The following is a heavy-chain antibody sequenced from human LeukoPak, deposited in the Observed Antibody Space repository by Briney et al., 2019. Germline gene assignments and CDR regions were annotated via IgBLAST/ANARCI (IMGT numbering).Heavy chain of an antibody. V-gene: IGHV3-48*01. CDR3: AKDVLPAAN. Sequence: PGGSLRLSCAASGFTFSSYSMNWVRQAPGKGLEWVSYISSSSSTIYYADSVKGRFTISRDNSKNTLYLQMNSLRAEDTAVYYCAKDVLPAANWGQGTLVTVSS. CDR2: ISSSSSTI. J-gene: IGHJ4*02. CDR1: GFTFSSYS. D-gene: IGHD2-2*01.